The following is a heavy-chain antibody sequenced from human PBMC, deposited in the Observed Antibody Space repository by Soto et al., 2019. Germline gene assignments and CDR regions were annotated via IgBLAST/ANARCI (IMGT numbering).Heavy chain of an antibody. V-gene: IGHV4-59*01. Sequence: QVQLQESGPGLVKPSETLSLTCTVSGGSISSYYWCWIRQPPGKGLEWIGYIYYSGSTNHNPSLKIIVTISVDTSTNQFALKLSSVTGADTAVYYCARGSRQYQLLYWFDPWGQGTLVTVCS. J-gene: IGHJ5*02. CDR2: IYYSGST. D-gene: IGHD2-2*01. CDR3: ARGSRQYQLLYWFDP. CDR1: GGSISSYY.